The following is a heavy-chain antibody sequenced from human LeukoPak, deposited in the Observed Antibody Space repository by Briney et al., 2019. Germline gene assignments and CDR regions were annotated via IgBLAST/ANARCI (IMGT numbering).Heavy chain of an antibody. D-gene: IGHD3-10*01. CDR1: GGSISSSSYY. CDR2: IYYSGST. V-gene: IGHV4-39*01. J-gene: IGHJ4*02. Sequence: AETLSLTGTVSGGSISSSSYYWGWIRQPPGKGLEWIGSIYYSGSTYYNPSLKSRVTISVDTSKNQFSLKLSSVTAADTAVHYCARTRYYYNTRSYGAPYYFDYWGQGTLVTVSS. CDR3: ARTRYYYNTRSYGAPYYFDY.